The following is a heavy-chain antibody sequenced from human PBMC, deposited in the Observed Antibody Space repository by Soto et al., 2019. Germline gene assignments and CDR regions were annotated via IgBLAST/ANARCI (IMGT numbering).Heavy chain of an antibody. J-gene: IGHJ6*02. CDR2: ISGSGGST. CDR3: AKDREEYSSSSGMDV. V-gene: IGHV3-23*01. D-gene: IGHD6-6*01. CDR1: GFTFSSYA. Sequence: GESLKISCAASGFTFSSYAMSWVRQAPGKGLEWVSAISGSGGSTYYADSVKGRFTISRDNSKNTLYLQMNSLRAEDTAVYYCAKDREEYSSSSGMDVWSQGTTVTVSS.